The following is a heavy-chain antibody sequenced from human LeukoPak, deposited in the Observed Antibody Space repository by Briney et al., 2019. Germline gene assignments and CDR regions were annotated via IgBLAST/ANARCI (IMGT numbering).Heavy chain of an antibody. CDR2: IYYSGST. V-gene: IGHV4-30-4*01. CDR3: ARRLRGAFDI. CDR1: GGSVNSGDSY. D-gene: IGHD4-17*01. J-gene: IGHJ3*02. Sequence: PSQTLSLTYTVSGGSVNSGDSYWSWIRQPPGKGLECIGYIYYSGSTYYSPSLKSRVTISGDTSKNQFSLNLSSMTAADTAVYYCARRLRGAFDIWGRGTMVTVSS.